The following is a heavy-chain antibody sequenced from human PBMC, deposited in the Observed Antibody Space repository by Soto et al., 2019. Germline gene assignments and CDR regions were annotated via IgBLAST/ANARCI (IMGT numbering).Heavy chain of an antibody. V-gene: IGHV1-69*13. J-gene: IGHJ6*02. CDR1: GGTFSSYA. CDR3: ARTAFYYGSGSYHPIVDYYYGMDV. Sequence: SVKVSCKASGGTFSSYAISWVRQAPGQGLEWMGGIIPIFGTANYAQKFQGRVTITADESTSTAYMELSSLRSADTAVYYCARTAFYYGSGSYHPIVDYYYGMDVWGQGTTVTVSS. D-gene: IGHD3-10*01. CDR2: IIPIFGTA.